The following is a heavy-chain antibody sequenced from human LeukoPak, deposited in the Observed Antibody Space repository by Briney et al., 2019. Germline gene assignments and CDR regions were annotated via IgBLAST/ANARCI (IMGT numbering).Heavy chain of an antibody. CDR2: ISGGSGAI. D-gene: IGHD1-26*01. CDR1: GFTLSSYA. CDR3: AKYIIVGRAESPLFDY. J-gene: IGHJ4*02. V-gene: IGHV3-23*01. Sequence: PGGSLRLSCAASGFTLSSYAMSWVRQAPGKGLEWVSAISGGSGAIYYADYVKGRFTVSRDNSKNTLYLQMNSLRAEDTAVYYCAKYIIVGRAESPLFDYWGQGTLVTVSS.